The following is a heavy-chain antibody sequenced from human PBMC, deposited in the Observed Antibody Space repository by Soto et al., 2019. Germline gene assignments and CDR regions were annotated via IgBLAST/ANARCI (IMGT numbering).Heavy chain of an antibody. CDR2: ISYDGSNK. D-gene: IGHD3-22*01. CDR3: ARDKVVVYYGTLDY. CDR1: GFTFSSYA. J-gene: IGHJ4*02. V-gene: IGHV3-30-3*01. Sequence: QVQLVESGGGVVQPGRSLRLSCAASGFTFSSYAMHWVRQAPGKGLEWVAVISYDGSNKYYADSVKGRFTISRDNSKDTLYLQMNSLRAEDTAVYYCARDKVVVYYGTLDYWGQGTLVTVSS.